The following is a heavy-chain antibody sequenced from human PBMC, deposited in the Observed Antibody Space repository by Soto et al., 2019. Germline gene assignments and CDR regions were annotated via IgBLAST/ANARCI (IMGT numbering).Heavy chain of an antibody. CDR2: ISQTGDYI. V-gene: IGHV3-21*04. CDR1: GFNFRIYT. D-gene: IGHD1-26*01. CDR3: ARDKFSGTYYVRGVTYFFDY. Sequence: PGGSLRLSCTASGFNFRIYTMNWVRQAPGKGPEWVASISQTGDYIVYADSVKGRFTISRDNAKNSLYLQMNSLGAEDTAVYYCARDKFSGTYYVRGVTYFFDYWGQGALVTVSS. J-gene: IGHJ4*02.